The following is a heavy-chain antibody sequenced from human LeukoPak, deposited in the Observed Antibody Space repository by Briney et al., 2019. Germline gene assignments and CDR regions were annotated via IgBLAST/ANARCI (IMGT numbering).Heavy chain of an antibody. D-gene: IGHD1-26*01. CDR2: IYYSGST. Sequence: PSETLSLTCTVSGGSISSSSYYWGWIRQPPGKGLEWIGSIYYSGSTYYNPSLKSRVTISVDTSKNQFSLKLSSVTAADTAVYYCASPSVSYRCPLGYWGQGTLVTVSS. CDR1: GGSISSSSYY. V-gene: IGHV4-39*01. CDR3: ASPSVSYRCPLGY. J-gene: IGHJ4*02.